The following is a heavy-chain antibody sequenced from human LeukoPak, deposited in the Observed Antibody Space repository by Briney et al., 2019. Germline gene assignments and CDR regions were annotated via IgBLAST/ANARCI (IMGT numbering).Heavy chain of an antibody. CDR2: INPSGGGT. CDR1: GYMFTSYY. Sequence: ASLKVSCKASGYMFTSYYMHWVRQAAGHGLEWMGMINPSGGGTNYAQKFRGRVTMTRDTSTSTVYMELSSLRSEDTAVYYCARDGDDFGDYVGYNYYGLDVWGQGTTVTVSS. J-gene: IGHJ6*02. D-gene: IGHD4-17*01. CDR3: ARDGDDFGDYVGYNYYGLDV. V-gene: IGHV1-46*01.